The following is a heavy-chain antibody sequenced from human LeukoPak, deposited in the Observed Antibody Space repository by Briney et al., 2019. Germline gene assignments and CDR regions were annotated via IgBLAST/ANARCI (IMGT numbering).Heavy chain of an antibody. CDR1: GGSISSYY. Sequence: SETLSLTCTVSGGSISSYYWSWIRQPPGKGLEWIGYIYYSGSTNYNPSLKSRVTISVDTSKNQFSLKLSSVTAADTAVYYCAREQQPDVGNWFDPWGQGALVTVSS. CDR2: IYYSGST. J-gene: IGHJ5*02. D-gene: IGHD6-13*01. V-gene: IGHV4-59*01. CDR3: AREQQPDVGNWFDP.